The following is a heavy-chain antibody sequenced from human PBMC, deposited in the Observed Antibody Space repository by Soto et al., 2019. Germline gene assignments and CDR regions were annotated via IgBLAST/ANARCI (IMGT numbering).Heavy chain of an antibody. D-gene: IGHD1-26*01. J-gene: IGHJ4*02. CDR3: AKVSEWELRENYFDY. CDR1: GFTFSSYA. CDR2: ISGSGGST. Sequence: PGGSLRLSCAASGFTFSSYAMSWVRQAPGKGLEWVSAISGSGGSTYYADSVKGRFTISRDNSKNTLYLQMNSLRAEDTAVYYCAKVSEWELRENYFDYWGQGTLVTVSS. V-gene: IGHV3-23*01.